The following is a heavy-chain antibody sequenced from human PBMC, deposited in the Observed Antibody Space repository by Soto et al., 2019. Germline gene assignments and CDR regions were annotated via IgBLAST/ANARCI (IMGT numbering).Heavy chain of an antibody. CDR1: GYSFTSYW. CDR2: IYPGDSDT. CDR3: ARHPVLGYCSGGSCYSNAFDI. J-gene: IGHJ3*02. V-gene: IGHV5-51*01. Sequence: SGYSFTSYWIGWVRQMPGKGLEWMGIIYPGDSDTRYSPSFQGQVTISADKSISTAYLQWSSLKASDTAMYYCARHPVLGYCSGGSCYSNAFDIWGQGTMVTVSS. D-gene: IGHD2-15*01.